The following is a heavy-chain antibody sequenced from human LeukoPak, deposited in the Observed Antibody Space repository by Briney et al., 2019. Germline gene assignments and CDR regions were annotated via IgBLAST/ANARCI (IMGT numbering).Heavy chain of an antibody. V-gene: IGHV3-48*03. J-gene: IGHJ6*02. CDR1: GFTFSSYE. Sequence: PGGSLRLSCAASGFTFSSYEMNGGGQGPGKGVEWVSYICSSVSTIYSPVSLKVRFTISRYNAKNSLYLQMNIPTAEDTAVYYCARGISHYYYYGMDFWGQGTTVTVSS. CDR3: ARGISHYYYYGMDF. CDR2: ICSSVSTI.